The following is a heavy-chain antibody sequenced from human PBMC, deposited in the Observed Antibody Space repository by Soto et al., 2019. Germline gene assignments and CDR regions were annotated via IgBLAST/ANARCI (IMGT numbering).Heavy chain of an antibody. V-gene: IGHV3-23*01. D-gene: IGHD1-1*01. CDR2: IGSDGST. J-gene: IGHJ4*02. CDR1: GFPFSRHA. Sequence: EVHLLESGGDFVPPGGSLRLSCAASGFPFSRHAMAWVRRAAGRGLEWVATIGSDGSTYPAESVKGRFSVSRDNYGNMLHLKLNSLRVEDTGIYYCAKDPYNHRCDSWGQGTLVIVSS. CDR3: AKDPYNHRCDS.